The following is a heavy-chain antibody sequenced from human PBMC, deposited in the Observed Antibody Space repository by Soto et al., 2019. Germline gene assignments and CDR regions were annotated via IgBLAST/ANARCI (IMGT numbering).Heavy chain of an antibody. CDR3: AKRQSFDVWSGYLPFFDY. J-gene: IGHJ4*02. Sequence: EVQVLESGGGLVQPGGSLKLSCSASAINFRSYAMSWVRQAPGKGLEWVSAVGGSGSDTYYADFVKGRFTVSRDDSKNTLYLHMSSLRVEDTAIYFCAKRQSFDVWSGYLPFFDYWGQGTPVTVSS. D-gene: IGHD3-3*01. CDR2: VGGSGSDT. CDR1: AINFRSYA. V-gene: IGHV3-23*01.